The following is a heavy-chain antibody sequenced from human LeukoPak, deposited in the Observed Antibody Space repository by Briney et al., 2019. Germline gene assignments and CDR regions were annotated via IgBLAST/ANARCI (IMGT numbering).Heavy chain of an antibody. J-gene: IGHJ3*02. D-gene: IGHD6-19*01. V-gene: IGHV3-30-3*01. Sequence: PGGSLRLSCAASGFTFSSYAMHWVRQAPGKGLEWVAVISYDGSNKYYADSVKGRFTISRDNSENTLYLQMNSLRAEDTAVYYCARGRKQWLDAFDIWGQGTMVTVSS. CDR3: ARGRKQWLDAFDI. CDR1: GFTFSSYA. CDR2: ISYDGSNK.